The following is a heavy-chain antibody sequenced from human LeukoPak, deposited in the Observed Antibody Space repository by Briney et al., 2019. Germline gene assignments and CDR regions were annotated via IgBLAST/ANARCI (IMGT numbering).Heavy chain of an antibody. CDR1: GFIFSKAW. CDR2: INSVGSST. D-gene: IGHD6-19*01. Sequence: GGSLRLSCAASGFIFSKAWMHWVRQALGKGLVWVSRINSVGSSTSYADSVKGRFTISRDNAKNTLYLQMNSLRAEDTAVYYCARERTSGWDAFDFWGQGTLVTVSS. J-gene: IGHJ4*02. V-gene: IGHV3-74*01. CDR3: ARERTSGWDAFDF.